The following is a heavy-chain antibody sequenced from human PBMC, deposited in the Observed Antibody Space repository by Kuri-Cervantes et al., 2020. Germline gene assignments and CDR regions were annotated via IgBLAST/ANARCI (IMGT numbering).Heavy chain of an antibody. J-gene: IGHJ4*02. CDR2: ISYDGSNK. D-gene: IGHD1-26*01. CDR3: ARGTHGATALDY. V-gene: IGHV3-30*03. CDR1: GFTFSSYG. Sequence: GESLKISCAASGFTFSSYGMHWVRQAPGKGLEWVAVISYDGSNKYYADSVKGRFTISRDNSKNTLYLQMNSLRAEDTAVYYCARGTHGATALDYWGQGTLVTVSS.